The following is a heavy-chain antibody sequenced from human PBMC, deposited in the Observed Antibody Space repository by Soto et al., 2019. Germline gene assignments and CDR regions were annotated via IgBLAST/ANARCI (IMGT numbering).Heavy chain of an antibody. Sequence: EVQLVESGGGLVQPGGSLRLSCAASGLIFSDYHMDWVRQAPGKGLVWVGRIRRKANSYTTAYAASGKGRFTISRDDSKNSLYLQTNSLKSEDTDVYYCAMLGGWSGGSSGMDVWGQGTTVTVSS. V-gene: IGHV3-72*01. CDR2: IRRKANSYTT. CDR3: AMLGGWSGGSSGMDV. J-gene: IGHJ6*02. D-gene: IGHD6-19*01. CDR1: GLIFSDYH.